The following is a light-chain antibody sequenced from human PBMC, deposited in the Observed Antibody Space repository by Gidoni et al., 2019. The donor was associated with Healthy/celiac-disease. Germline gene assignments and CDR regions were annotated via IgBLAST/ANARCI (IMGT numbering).Light chain of an antibody. CDR3: QQRSNWPLT. CDR1: QSVSSY. Sequence: IVSTQSPATLSLSPGERATLSCRASQSVSSYLAWYQQQPGQPPSLLIDVASNRATGLPARCSGSGSGTDFTLTISSLEPEDFAVYYWQQRSNWPLTFGGGTKVEIK. CDR2: VAS. J-gene: IGKJ4*01. V-gene: IGKV3-11*01.